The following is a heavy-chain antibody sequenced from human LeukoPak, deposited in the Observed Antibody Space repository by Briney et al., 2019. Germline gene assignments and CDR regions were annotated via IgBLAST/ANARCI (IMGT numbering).Heavy chain of an antibody. CDR3: ARAGGSYFHYDY. D-gene: IGHD1-26*01. Sequence: SETLSLTCTVSGGSISSGGYYWGWIRQPPGKGLEWIGSIYHGGSTYYNPSFKSRVTISLDTSKNQFSLKLSSVTAADTAVYSCARAGGSYFHYDYWGQGTLVTVSS. V-gene: IGHV4-39*07. CDR1: GGSISSGGYY. CDR2: IYHGGST. J-gene: IGHJ4*02.